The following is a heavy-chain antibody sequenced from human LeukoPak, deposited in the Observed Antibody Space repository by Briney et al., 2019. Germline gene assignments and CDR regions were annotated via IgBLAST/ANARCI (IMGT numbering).Heavy chain of an antibody. Sequence: GSLRLSCAASGFTFSSYSMNWVRQPPGKGLEWIGSIYYSGTTNYNPSLKSRVTISVDTSKSQFSLKLTSVTAADTAVYFCSRVDIGSGTFYRYYYYMDVWGQGTTVTVSS. CDR3: SRVDIGSGTFYRYYYYMDV. CDR2: IYYSGTT. D-gene: IGHD3-10*01. J-gene: IGHJ6*03. CDR1: GFTFSSYS. V-gene: IGHV4-59*12.